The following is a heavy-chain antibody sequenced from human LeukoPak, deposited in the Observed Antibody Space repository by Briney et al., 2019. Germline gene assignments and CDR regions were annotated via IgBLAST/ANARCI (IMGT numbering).Heavy chain of an antibody. J-gene: IGHJ4*02. CDR1: GFSVGSNY. Sequence: GGSLRLSCAASGFSVGSNYMNWVRQAPGKGLEWVSILYSGSTTYYTDSVKGRFTISRDNSRNTLYLHMTNLRVEDTAVYFCARTNPVYGDYDYWGQGTLVTVSS. CDR2: LYSGSTT. V-gene: IGHV3-53*01. D-gene: IGHD4-17*01. CDR3: ARTNPVYGDYDY.